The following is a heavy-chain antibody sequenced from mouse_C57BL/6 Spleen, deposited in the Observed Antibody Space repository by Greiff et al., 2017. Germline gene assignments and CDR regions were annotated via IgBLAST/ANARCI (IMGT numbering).Heavy chain of an antibody. CDR1: GYAFSSYW. CDR3: ARSGTDY. CDR2: IYPGDGDT. Sequence: VQRVESGAELVKPGASVKISCKASGYAFSSYWMNWVKQRPGKGLERIGQIYPGDGDTNYNGKVKGKATLTADKSSSTAYMKLSSLTSEDSAVYFCARSGTDYWGQGTTLTVSS. D-gene: IGHD4-1*01. J-gene: IGHJ2*01. V-gene: IGHV1-80*01.